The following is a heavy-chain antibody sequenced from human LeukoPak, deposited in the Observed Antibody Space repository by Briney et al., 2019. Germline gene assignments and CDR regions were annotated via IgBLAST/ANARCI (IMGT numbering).Heavy chain of an antibody. CDR2: ISSSTSTI. CDR3: VRVGGAFDV. J-gene: IGHJ3*01. Sequence: PGGSLRLSCAASRFTFSSYSMNWVRQAPGKGLEWISYISSSTSTIYYADSVKGRFTISRDNAKNSLYMEMNSLRAEDTAVYYCVRVGGAFDVWGQGTMVTVSS. V-gene: IGHV3-48*01. D-gene: IGHD3-16*01. CDR1: RFTFSSYS.